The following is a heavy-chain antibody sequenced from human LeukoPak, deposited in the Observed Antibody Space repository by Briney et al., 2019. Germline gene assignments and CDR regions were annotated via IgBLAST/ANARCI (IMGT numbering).Heavy chain of an antibody. J-gene: IGHJ4*02. CDR3: ARDPGYCSGGSCYLAYYFDY. CDR1: GYTFTGYY. D-gene: IGHD2-15*01. V-gene: IGHV1-2*02. Sequence: ASVKVSCKASGYTFTGYYMHWVRQAPGQGLELMGWINPNSGGTNYAQKFQGRVTMTRDTSISTAYMELSRLRSDDTAVYYCARDPGYCSGGSCYLAYYFDYWGQGTLVTVSS. CDR2: INPNSGGT.